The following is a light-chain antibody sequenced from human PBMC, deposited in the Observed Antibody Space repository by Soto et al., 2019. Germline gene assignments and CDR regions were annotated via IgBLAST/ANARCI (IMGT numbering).Light chain of an antibody. Sequence: DIQMTQSPSTLSASVGDRVTITCRASQSISSWLAWYQQKPGRAPNLLIYDSTSLESGVPSRFSGSGSGTEFTLTISSLQPDDFATYYCQQYHSSSQTFGQGTKVEIK. J-gene: IGKJ1*01. CDR2: DST. V-gene: IGKV1-5*01. CDR3: QQYHSSSQT. CDR1: QSISSW.